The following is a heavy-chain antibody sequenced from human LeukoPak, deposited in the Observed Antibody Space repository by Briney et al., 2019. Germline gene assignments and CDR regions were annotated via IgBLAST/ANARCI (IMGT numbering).Heavy chain of an antibody. V-gene: IGHV1-2*02. J-gene: IGHJ4*02. D-gene: IGHD5-18*01. CDR3: ARVGGYSHGYFALF. CDR1: GYTFTGYY. Sequence: ASVKVSCKASGYTFTGYYMHWVRQAPGQGLEWMGWINPNSGGTNYAQKFQGRVTMTRDTSISTAYMELSRLRSDDTAVYYCARVGGYSHGYFALFWGQGTLVTVSS. CDR2: INPNSGGT.